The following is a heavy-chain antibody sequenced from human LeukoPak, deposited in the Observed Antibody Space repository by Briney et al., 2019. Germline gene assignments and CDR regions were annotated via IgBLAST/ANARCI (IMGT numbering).Heavy chain of an antibody. Sequence: GGSLRLSCVASGFPFSSYWMTWVRQAPGKGLEWVANIKQDGSKKSYVDSVKGRFTISRDNSKNTLYLQMNSLRAEDTAVYYCARASGYSSGWPYDYWGQGTLVTVSS. J-gene: IGHJ4*02. CDR1: GFPFSSYW. CDR3: ARASGYSSGWPYDY. D-gene: IGHD6-19*01. V-gene: IGHV3-7*03. CDR2: IKQDGSKK.